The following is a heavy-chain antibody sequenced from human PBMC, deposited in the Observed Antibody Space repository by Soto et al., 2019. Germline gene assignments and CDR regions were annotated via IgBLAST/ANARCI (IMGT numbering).Heavy chain of an antibody. CDR2: IYYSGST. Sequence: ASETLSLTCTVSGGSISSGGYYWSWIRQHPGKGLEWIGYIYYSGSTYYNPSLKSRVTISVDTSKNQFSLKLSSVTAADTAVYYCARDRRGGGMDVWGQGTTVTVSS. J-gene: IGHJ6*02. CDR3: ARDRRGGGMDV. V-gene: IGHV4-31*03. CDR1: GGSISSGGYY. D-gene: IGHD3-16*01.